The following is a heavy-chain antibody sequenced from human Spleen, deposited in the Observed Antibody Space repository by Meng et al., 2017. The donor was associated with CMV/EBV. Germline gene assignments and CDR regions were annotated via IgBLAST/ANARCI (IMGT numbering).Heavy chain of an antibody. CDR3: ARDRVPEPPLEWPQLWGEHF. J-gene: IGHJ4*02. CDR2: ISSSGNYI. CDR1: GFTFSNYW. V-gene: IGHV3-21*01. Sequence: GGSLRLSCAASGFTFSNYWMSWVRQAPGKGLEWVSSISSSGNYIYYADSVKGRFTISRDNAKNSLYLQMNSLRADDTTVYYCARDRVPEPPLEWPQLWGEHFWGPGTLVTVSS. D-gene: IGHD3-3*01.